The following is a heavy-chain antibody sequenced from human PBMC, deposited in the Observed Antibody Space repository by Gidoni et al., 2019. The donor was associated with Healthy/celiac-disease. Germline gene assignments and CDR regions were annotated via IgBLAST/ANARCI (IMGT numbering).Heavy chain of an antibody. D-gene: IGHD1-26*01. CDR1: GFTFSDYY. Sequence: QVQLVESGGGLVKPGGSLRLSCAASGFTFSDYYMSWIRQAPGKGLEWVSYISSSSSYTNYADSVKGRFTISRDNAKNSLYLQMNSLRAEDTAVYYCARSDFYFDAFDIWGQGTMVTVSS. J-gene: IGHJ3*02. CDR2: ISSSSSYT. CDR3: ARSDFYFDAFDI. V-gene: IGHV3-11*05.